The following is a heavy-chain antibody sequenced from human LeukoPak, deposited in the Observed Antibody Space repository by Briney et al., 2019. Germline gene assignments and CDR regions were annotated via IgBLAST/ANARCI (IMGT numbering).Heavy chain of an antibody. V-gene: IGHV1-69*04. J-gene: IGHJ6*02. Sequence: SVKVSCKASGGTFSSYAIIWVRQAPGQGLEWMGRIIPILGIANYAQKFQGRVTITADKSTSTAYMELSSLRSEDTAVYYCARGRRGGDYRPRNYYYYGMDVWGQGTTVTVSS. CDR3: ARGRRGGDYRPRNYYYYGMDV. CDR1: GGTFSSYA. CDR2: IIPILGIA. D-gene: IGHD2-21*02.